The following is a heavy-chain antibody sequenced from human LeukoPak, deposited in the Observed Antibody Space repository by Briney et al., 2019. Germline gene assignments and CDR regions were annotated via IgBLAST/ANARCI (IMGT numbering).Heavy chain of an antibody. Sequence: GESLKISCKGSGYRFTNYWIGWVRQMPGKSLEWMGIVYPGDSDTRYNPSFQGQVTISADKSITTAYLQWSSLKASDTAMYYCARHANGMDVWGQGTTVTVSS. CDR3: ARHANGMDV. V-gene: IGHV5-51*01. J-gene: IGHJ6*02. CDR1: GYRFTNYW. CDR2: VYPGDSDT. D-gene: IGHD2-15*01.